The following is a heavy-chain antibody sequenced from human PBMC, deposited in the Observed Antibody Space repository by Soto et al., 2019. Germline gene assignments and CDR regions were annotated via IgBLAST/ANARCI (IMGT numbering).Heavy chain of an antibody. V-gene: IGHV3-30-3*01. CDR1: GFAFSSYA. D-gene: IGHD6-13*01. CDR3: ARDHIAAAGTDFDY. Sequence: PGGSLRLSCAASGFAFSSYAMHWVRQAPGKGLEWVAAISYDGSNKYYADSVKGRFTISRDNSKNTLYLQMNSLRAEDTAVYYCARDHIAAAGTDFDYWGQGTLVTVSS. CDR2: ISYDGSNK. J-gene: IGHJ4*02.